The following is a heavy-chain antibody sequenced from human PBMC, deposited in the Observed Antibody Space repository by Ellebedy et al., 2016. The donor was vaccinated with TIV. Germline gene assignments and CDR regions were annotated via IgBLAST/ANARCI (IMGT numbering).Heavy chain of an antibody. J-gene: IGHJ4*02. CDR3: ASGYYDTLTGSTGGDFDS. CDR2: IYHIGST. Sequence: MPSETLSLTCTVSNYSISSGSYWGWIRQPPGKGLEWIGSIYHIGSTYYNPSLKSRVTISVDTSKNQLYLKLSSVTAADTAVYYCASGYYDTLTGSTGGDFDSWGQGTLVTVSS. CDR1: NYSISSGSY. D-gene: IGHD3-9*01. V-gene: IGHV4-38-2*02.